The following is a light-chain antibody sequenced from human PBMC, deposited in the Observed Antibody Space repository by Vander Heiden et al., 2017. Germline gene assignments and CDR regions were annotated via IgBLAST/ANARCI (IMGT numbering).Light chain of an antibody. Sequence: QSVLTQPPSVSAAPGQKVTIPCSGTTSNIGTYSVSWYQQLPGSAPKPLIDDIDERPSGIPDRFSGSKSGTSATLGISGLQTGDEADYYCATWDSGLTAWVFGGGTKLTVL. V-gene: IGLV1-51*01. CDR3: ATWDSGLTAWV. CDR1: TSNIGTYS. J-gene: IGLJ3*02. CDR2: DID.